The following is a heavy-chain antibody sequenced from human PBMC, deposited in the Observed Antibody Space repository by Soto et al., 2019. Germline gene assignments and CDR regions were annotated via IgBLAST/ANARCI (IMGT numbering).Heavy chain of an antibody. D-gene: IGHD6-19*01. CDR1: GFTFSSYG. Sequence: QVQLVESGGGVVQPGRSLRLSCAASGFTFSSYGLHWVRQAPGKGLEWVAVISYDGSNKYYADSVKGRFTISRDNSKNTLYLQMNSLRAEDTAVYYCAKMKGAGYSSDLYYFDQWGQGTLVTVSS. V-gene: IGHV3-30*18. CDR3: AKMKGAGYSSDLYYFDQ. CDR2: ISYDGSNK. J-gene: IGHJ4*02.